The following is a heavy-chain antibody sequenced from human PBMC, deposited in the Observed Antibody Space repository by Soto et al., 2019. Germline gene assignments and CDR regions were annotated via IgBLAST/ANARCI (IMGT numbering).Heavy chain of an antibody. J-gene: IGHJ4*02. CDR2: IYYSGST. CDR3: ARPANLYAPFDY. D-gene: IGHD4-17*01. Sequence: SETLSLTCTVSGGSISSSSYYWGWIRQPPGKGLEWIGSIYYSGSTYYNPSLKSRVTISVDTSKNQFSLKLSSVTAADTAVYYCARPANLYAPFDYWGQGTLVTVSS. CDR1: GGSISSSSYY. V-gene: IGHV4-39*01.